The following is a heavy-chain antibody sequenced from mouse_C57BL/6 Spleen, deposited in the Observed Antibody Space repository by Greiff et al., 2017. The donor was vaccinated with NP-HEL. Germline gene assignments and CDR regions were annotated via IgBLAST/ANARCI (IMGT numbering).Heavy chain of an antibody. CDR2: INPNNGGT. Sequence: VQLKQSGPELVKPGASVKISCKASGYTFTDYYMNWVKQSHGKSLEWIGDINPNNGGTSYNQKFKGKATLTVDKSSSTAYMELRSLTSEDSAVYYCATGWFAYWGQGTLVTVSA. CDR3: ATGWFAY. V-gene: IGHV1-26*01. J-gene: IGHJ3*01. CDR1: GYTFTDYY.